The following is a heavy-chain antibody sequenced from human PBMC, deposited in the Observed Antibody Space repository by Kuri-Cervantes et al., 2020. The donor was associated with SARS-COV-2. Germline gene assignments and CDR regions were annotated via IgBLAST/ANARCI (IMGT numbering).Heavy chain of an antibody. CDR2: TNSDGIST. D-gene: IGHD2-21*02. CDR3: ARGGVVTADWYFDL. J-gene: IGHJ2*01. Sequence: GESLKISCAASGFPFRSYWMHWVRQAPGKGLVWVSRTNSDGISTSYADSMKGRFAISRDNAKNTLYLQLNSLGAEDTAVYYCARGGVVTADWYFDLWGRGTLVTVSS. V-gene: IGHV3-74*01. CDR1: GFPFRSYW.